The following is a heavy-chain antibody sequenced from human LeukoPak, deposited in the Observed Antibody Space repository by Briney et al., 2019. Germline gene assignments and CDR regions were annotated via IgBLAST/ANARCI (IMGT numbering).Heavy chain of an antibody. CDR1: GFTFRSYA. Sequence: GGSLRLSCEASGFTFRSYAMNWGRRAPGKGLEWVSSLSGRGDITYYADSVKGRFTISRDNSKNTLYLQMDSLRAQDTAVYLCAKEDRSSRFYGLDYWGQGTLVSVSS. CDR3: AKEDRSSRFYGLDY. CDR2: LSGRGDIT. D-gene: IGHD6-19*01. J-gene: IGHJ4*02. V-gene: IGHV3-23*01.